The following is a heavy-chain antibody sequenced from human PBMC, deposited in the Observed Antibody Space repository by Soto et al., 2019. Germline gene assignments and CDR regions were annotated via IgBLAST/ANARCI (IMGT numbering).Heavy chain of an antibody. J-gene: IGHJ4*02. CDR1: GFSLSTSGVG. CDR3: AHRPSGWFLCDY. D-gene: IGHD6-19*01. Sequence: QITLKESGPTLVKPTQTLTLTCTFSGFSLSTSGVGVGWIRQSPGKALQWLALIYWNGDKRYNPSLKTRLTITKDTSKNQVVLTLTNMDPVDTATYYCAHRPSGWFLCDYWGQGTLVTVSS. V-gene: IGHV2-5*01. CDR2: IYWNGDK.